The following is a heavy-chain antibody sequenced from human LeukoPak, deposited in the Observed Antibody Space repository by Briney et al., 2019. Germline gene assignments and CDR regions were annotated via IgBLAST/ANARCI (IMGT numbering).Heavy chain of an antibody. V-gene: IGHV4-39*01. CDR1: GGSISSSSYY. CDR3: AGSYYDSWSGYYYGYYFDY. CDR2: IYYSGST. J-gene: IGHJ4*02. D-gene: IGHD3-3*01. Sequence: SETLSLTCTVSGGSISSSSYYWGWIRQPPGKGLEWIGSIYYSGSTYYNPSLKSRVTISVDTSKNQFSLKLSSVTAADTAVYYCAGSYYDSWSGYYYGYYFDYWGQGTLVTVSS.